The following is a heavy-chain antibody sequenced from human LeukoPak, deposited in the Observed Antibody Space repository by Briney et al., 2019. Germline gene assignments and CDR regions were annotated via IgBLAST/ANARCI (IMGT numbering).Heavy chain of an antibody. J-gene: IGHJ3*02. Sequence: PSETLSLTCTVSGGSISSSSYYWGWIRQPPGKGLEWIGRIYTSGSTNYNPSLKSRVTISVDTSKNQFSLKLSSVTAADTAVYYCARDLGTDDAFDIWGQGTMVTVSS. CDR1: GGSISSSSYY. CDR2: IYTSGST. V-gene: IGHV4-39*07. CDR3: ARDLGTDDAFDI. D-gene: IGHD7-27*01.